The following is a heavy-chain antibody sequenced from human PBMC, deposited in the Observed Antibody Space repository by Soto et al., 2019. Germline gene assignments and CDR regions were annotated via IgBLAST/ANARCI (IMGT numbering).Heavy chain of an antibody. CDR3: ATGRDYDYIWGSYRRRNWFDP. J-gene: IGHJ5*02. V-gene: IGHV1-24*01. CDR2: FDPEDGET. CDR1: GYTLTELS. Sequence: ASVKVSCKVSGYTLTELSMHWVRQAPGKGLEWMGGFDPEDGETIYAQKFQGRVTMTEDTSTDTAYMELSSLKSEDTAVYYCATGRDYDYIWGSYRRRNWFDPWGQGTLVTVSS. D-gene: IGHD3-16*02.